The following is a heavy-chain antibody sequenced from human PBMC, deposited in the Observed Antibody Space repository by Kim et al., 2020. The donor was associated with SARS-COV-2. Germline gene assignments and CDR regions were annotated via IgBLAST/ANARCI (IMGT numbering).Heavy chain of an antibody. J-gene: IGHJ3*02. D-gene: IGHD3-3*02. CDR3: AREQREGHLWAFDT. V-gene: IGHV3-30*01. Sequence: QSMKGRFSISKDNSENTLYLKVNSLRAEDTGVYYCAREQREGHLWAFDTWGQGTMVTVSS.